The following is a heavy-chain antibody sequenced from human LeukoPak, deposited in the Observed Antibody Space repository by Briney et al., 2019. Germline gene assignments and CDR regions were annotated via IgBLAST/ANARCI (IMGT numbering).Heavy chain of an antibody. CDR3: ATGIAAAGTSDY. Sequence: KPSETLSLTCAVYGGSFSGYYWSWIRQPPGKGLEWIGEINHSGSTNYNPSLKSRVTISVDTSKNQFSLKLSSVTAADTAVYYCATGIAAAGTSDYWGQGTLVTVSS. CDR2: INHSGST. V-gene: IGHV4-34*01. J-gene: IGHJ4*02. D-gene: IGHD6-13*01. CDR1: GGSFSGYY.